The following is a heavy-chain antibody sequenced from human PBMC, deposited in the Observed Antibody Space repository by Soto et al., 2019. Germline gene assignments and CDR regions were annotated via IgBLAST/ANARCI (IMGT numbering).Heavy chain of an antibody. D-gene: IGHD4-17*01. V-gene: IGHV3-74*01. CDR3: LATVTTWAGGY. CDR2: INSDGSST. CDR1: GFSFSSYW. Sequence: EVQLVESGGGLVQPGGSLRLSCAVSGFSFSSYWMHWVRQAPGKGLVWVSRINSDGSSTNYADFVKGRFTISRDNAKNTLYLEMNSLRAEDTAVYYCLATVTTWAGGYWGQGTLVTVSS. J-gene: IGHJ4*02.